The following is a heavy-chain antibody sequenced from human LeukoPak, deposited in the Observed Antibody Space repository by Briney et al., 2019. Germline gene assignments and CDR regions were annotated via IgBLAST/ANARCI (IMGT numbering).Heavy chain of an antibody. V-gene: IGHV4-34*01. D-gene: IGHD3-9*01. J-gene: IGHJ6*04. CDR3: ARHGVPRYYAMDV. Sequence: RPSETLSLTCAVYVGSFSDYYWSWIRQSPGKGLEWIAEINHSGSTNYNPSLKSRVTMSVDTSKNQFSLKLTSVTAADTAVYYCARHGVPRYYAMDVWGKGNTVTVSS. CDR1: VGSFSDYY. CDR2: INHSGST.